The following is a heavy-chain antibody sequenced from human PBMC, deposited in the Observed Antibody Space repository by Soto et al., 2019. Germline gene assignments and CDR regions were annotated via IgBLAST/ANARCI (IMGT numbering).Heavy chain of an antibody. CDR3: ARSRIEAAGTVYH. J-gene: IGHJ5*02. CDR1: GGSISSSSYY. V-gene: IGHV4-39*01. CDR2: IYFTGST. Sequence: SETLSLTCSVSGGSISSSSYYWGWIRQPPGKGLEWIGSIYFTGSTYYSPSLKSRLTISVDTPKNQFSLKLSSVTAADTAVYYCARSRIEAAGTVYHWGQGTLVTVSS. D-gene: IGHD6-13*01.